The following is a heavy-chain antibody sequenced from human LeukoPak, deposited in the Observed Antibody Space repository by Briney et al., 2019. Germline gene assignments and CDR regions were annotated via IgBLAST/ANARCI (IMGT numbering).Heavy chain of an antibody. J-gene: IGHJ4*02. CDR2: IWYDGSNK. Sequence: GRSLRLSCAASGFTFSSYGMHWVRQAPGKGLEWVAVIWYDGSNKYYADSVKGRFTISRDNSKNTLYLQMNSLRAEDTAVYYCAREGCPDCYSLDYWGQGTLVTVSS. CDR1: GFTFSSYG. V-gene: IGHV3-33*01. D-gene: IGHD2-21*02. CDR3: AREGCPDCYSLDY.